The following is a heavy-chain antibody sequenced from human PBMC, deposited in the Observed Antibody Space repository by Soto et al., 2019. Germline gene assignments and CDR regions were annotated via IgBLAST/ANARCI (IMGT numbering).Heavy chain of an antibody. J-gene: IGHJ5*02. Sequence: SETLSLTCSVSGASISSHYWTWIRQSPGRGLEWIGHIYYSGNTNYNPSVKSRVTISVDTSKNQFSLKLSSVTAADTAVYYCASIYDSSGYYYGNNWFDPWGQGTLVTVYS. V-gene: IGHV4-59*11. D-gene: IGHD3-22*01. CDR3: ASIYDSSGYYYGNNWFDP. CDR1: GASISSHY. CDR2: IYYSGNT.